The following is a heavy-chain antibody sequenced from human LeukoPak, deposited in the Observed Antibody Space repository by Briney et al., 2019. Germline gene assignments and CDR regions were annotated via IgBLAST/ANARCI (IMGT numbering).Heavy chain of an antibody. CDR1: GFTFDDYA. D-gene: IGHD5-12*01. J-gene: IGHJ5*02. Sequence: SLRLSSAASGFTFDDYAMHWVRQAPGKGLEWVSGISWSSDNIDYADSVKGRFTISRDNAKNSLYLQMNSPRVEDTALYYCAKVSASSSGYESWFDPWGQGTLVTVSS. CDR2: ISWSSDNI. CDR3: AKVSASSSGYESWFDP. V-gene: IGHV3-9*01.